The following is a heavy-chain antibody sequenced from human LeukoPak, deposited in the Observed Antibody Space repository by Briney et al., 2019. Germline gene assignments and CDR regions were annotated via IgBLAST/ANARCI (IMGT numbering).Heavy chain of an antibody. CDR3: ARRHCSRTSCFLIDY. CDR1: GFTFSSYW. V-gene: IGHV3-48*04. J-gene: IGHJ4*02. D-gene: IGHD2-2*01. Sequence: GGSLRLSCAASGFTFSSYWMSWVRQAPGKGLEWVSYITNNGTANYYADSVKGRITISRDNAKNSLYLQMNSLRAEDTAVYYCARRHCSRTSCFLIDYWGQGTLVTVSS. CDR2: ITNNGTAN.